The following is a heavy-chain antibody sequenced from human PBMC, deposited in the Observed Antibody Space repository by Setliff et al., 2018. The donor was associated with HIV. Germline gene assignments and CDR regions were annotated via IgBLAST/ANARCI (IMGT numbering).Heavy chain of an antibody. Sequence: SVKVFCKSSAGSYSIFAINWVRQAPGQGLEWMGGMMTIFSTTNYARKFQGRVTITTDESTGTAYMELSNLRSEDTAVYYCATEGAGGSYQRASALDLWGQGTMVTVSS. CDR3: ATEGAGGSYQRASALDL. V-gene: IGHV1-69*05. CDR1: AGSYSIFA. J-gene: IGHJ3*01. CDR2: MMTIFSTT. D-gene: IGHD1-26*01.